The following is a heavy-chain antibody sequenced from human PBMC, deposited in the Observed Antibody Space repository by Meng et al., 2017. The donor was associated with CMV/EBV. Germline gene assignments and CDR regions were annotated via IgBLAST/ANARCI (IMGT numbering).Heavy chain of an antibody. CDR1: GGSISSYY. J-gene: IGHJ3*02. Sequence: SETLSLTCTVSGGSISSYYWSWIRQPPGKGLEWIGYIYYSGSTNYNPSLKSRVTIPVDTSKNQFSLKLSSVTAADTAVYYCAREVPAGGAFDIWGQGTMVTVSS. D-gene: IGHD2-2*01. V-gene: IGHV4-59*01. CDR2: IYYSGST. CDR3: AREVPAGGAFDI.